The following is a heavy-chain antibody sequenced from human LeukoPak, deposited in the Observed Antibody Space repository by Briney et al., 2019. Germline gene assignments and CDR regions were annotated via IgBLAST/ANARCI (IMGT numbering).Heavy chain of an antibody. Sequence: GRSLRLSCAASGFTFSSYAMHWVRQAPGKGLEWVAAISYDGSNKYYADSVKGRFTISRDNSKNTLYLQMNSLRAEDTAVYYCARNNHYDFWTGLPAGYWGQGTLVTVSS. CDR3: ARNNHYDFWTGLPAGY. CDR2: ISYDGSNK. CDR1: GFTFSSYA. J-gene: IGHJ4*02. D-gene: IGHD3-3*01. V-gene: IGHV3-30-3*01.